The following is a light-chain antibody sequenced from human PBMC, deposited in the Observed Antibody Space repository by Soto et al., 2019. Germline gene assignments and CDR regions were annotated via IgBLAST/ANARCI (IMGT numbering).Light chain of an antibody. CDR1: QSISSY. V-gene: IGKV1-39*01. CDR3: QQSYSTPPT. CDR2: AAS. Sequence: DIQMTQSPSSLSASVGDRVTITCRASQSISSYLNWYQQKPGKAPKFLIYAASSLQSGVPSRFSGRGSGTDFTLTISSLQPEDFATYYCQQSYSTPPTFGQGTKLEIK. J-gene: IGKJ2*01.